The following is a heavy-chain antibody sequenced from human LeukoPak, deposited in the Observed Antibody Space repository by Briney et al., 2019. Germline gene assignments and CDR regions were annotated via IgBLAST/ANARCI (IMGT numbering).Heavy chain of an antibody. CDR2: IYTSGST. Sequence: SETLSLTCTVSGGSISSYYWSWIRQPAGKGLEWIGRIYTSGSTNYNPSLKSRVTMSVDTSKNQFYLKLSSVAAADTGVYYCAREVVVAATGYYYYGMDVWGQGTTVTVSS. CDR1: GGSISSYY. J-gene: IGHJ6*02. D-gene: IGHD2-15*01. V-gene: IGHV4-4*07. CDR3: AREVVVAATGYYYYGMDV.